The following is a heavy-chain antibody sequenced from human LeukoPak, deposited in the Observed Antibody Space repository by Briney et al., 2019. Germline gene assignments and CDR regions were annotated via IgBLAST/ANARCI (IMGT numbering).Heavy chain of an antibody. CDR2: IYYSGST. CDR3: AKVNTGAYYYGMDV. CDR1: GGSISSSSYY. J-gene: IGHJ6*02. V-gene: IGHV4-39*07. D-gene: IGHD7-27*01. Sequence: PSETLSLTCTVSGGSISSSSYYWGWIRQPPGKGLEWIGSIYYSGSTYYNPSLKSRVTISVDTSKNQFSLKLSSVTAADTAVYYCAKVNTGAYYYGMDVWGQGTTVTVSS.